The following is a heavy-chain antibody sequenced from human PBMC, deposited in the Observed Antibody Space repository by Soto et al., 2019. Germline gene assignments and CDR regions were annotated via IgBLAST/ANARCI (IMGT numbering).Heavy chain of an antibody. J-gene: IGHJ4*02. V-gene: IGHV1-18*01. CDR2: ISAYNGNT. D-gene: IGHD6-19*01. CDR1: GYTFTSYG. CDR3: ARVMAVAGPVPFDY. Sequence: ASVKVSCKASGYTFTSYGISWVRQAPGQGLEWMGWISAYNGNTNYAQKLQGRVTMTTDTSTSIAYMELRSLRSDDTAVYYCARVMAVAGPVPFDYRGQRTLVTVSS.